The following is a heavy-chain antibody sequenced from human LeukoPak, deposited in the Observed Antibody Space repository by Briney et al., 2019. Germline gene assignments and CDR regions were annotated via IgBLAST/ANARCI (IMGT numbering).Heavy chain of an antibody. CDR3: ARGLQQLVQYYYYYYGMDV. Sequence: PSGTLSLTCAVSGGSISSSNWWSWLRQPPGKGLEWIREIYYNRSTNYNPSLKRRVTISVDKSKNQFALKLSAVTAADTAVYYCARGLQQLVQYYYYYYGMDVGGKGTAVSVSS. D-gene: IGHD6-13*01. CDR1: GGSISSSNW. J-gene: IGHJ6*04. V-gene: IGHV4-4*02. CDR2: IYYNRST.